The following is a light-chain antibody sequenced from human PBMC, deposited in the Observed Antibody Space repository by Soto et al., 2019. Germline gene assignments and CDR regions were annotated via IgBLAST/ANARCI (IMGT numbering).Light chain of an antibody. CDR3: QQRSNWPRT. CDR2: DTS. V-gene: IGKV3-15*01. Sequence: EIAMTQAPVTLSVSPGERATLSCRASQSVSRKLVWYQQKPGQAPRLLIYDTSTRATGIPARFSGSGSGTEFTLTISSLQSEDFAVYYCQQRSNWPRTFGQGAKVDIK. J-gene: IGKJ1*01. CDR1: QSVSRK.